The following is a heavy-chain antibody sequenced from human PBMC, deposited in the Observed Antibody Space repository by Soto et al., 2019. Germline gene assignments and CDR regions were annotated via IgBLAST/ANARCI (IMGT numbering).Heavy chain of an antibody. CDR3: ARGDDYVWGSYRFDY. D-gene: IGHD3-16*02. CDR2: ISGSSNYT. J-gene: IGHJ4*02. CDR1: GFTFSDYY. Sequence: QVQLVESGGGLVKPGGSLRLSCAASGFTFSDYYMTWIRQAPGKGLEWISYISGSSNYTNYADFVKGRFTISRDKAKNALYLQLHSLRPEYTAWYYGARGDDYVWGSYRFDYWGRGTLVTVSS. V-gene: IGHV3-11*05.